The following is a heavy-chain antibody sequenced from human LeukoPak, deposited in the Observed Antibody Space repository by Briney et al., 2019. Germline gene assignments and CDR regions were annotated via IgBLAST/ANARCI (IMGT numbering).Heavy chain of an antibody. J-gene: IGHJ4*02. Sequence: GESLKISCKGSGYSFTSYWIGWVRQMPGKGLEWMGIIYPGDSDTRYSPSFQGQVTISADKSISTAYLQWSSLKASDTAMYYCARQGGYSGYEYYFDYWDQGTLVTVSS. V-gene: IGHV5-51*01. CDR3: ARQGGYSGYEYYFDY. CDR1: GYSFTSYW. D-gene: IGHD5-12*01. CDR2: IYPGDSDT.